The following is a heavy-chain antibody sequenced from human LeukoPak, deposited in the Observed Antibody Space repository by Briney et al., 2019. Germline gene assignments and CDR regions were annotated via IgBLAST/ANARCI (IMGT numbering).Heavy chain of an antibody. D-gene: IGHD6-19*01. V-gene: IGHV1-46*01. CDR3: ARSGWYYFDY. CDR1: GYTFTGYY. CDR2: MNSSGGTT. Sequence: ASVKVSCKASGYTFTGYYMHWVRQAPGQGLEWRGIMNSSGGTTSYAQKFQGRVTMTRDTSTSTVYMELSSLRSEDTAVYYCARSGWYYFDYWGQGTLVTVSS. J-gene: IGHJ4*02.